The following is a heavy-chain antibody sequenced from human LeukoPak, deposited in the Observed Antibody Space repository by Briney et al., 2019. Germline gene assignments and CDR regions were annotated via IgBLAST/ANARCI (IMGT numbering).Heavy chain of an antibody. Sequence: TSETLSLTCAVYGGSFSGYYWSWIRQPPGKGLEWIWEINHSGSTNYNPSLKSRVTISVDTSKNQFSLKLSSVTAADTAVYYCATYYDILSGYTFDYWGQGTLVAVSS. CDR1: GGSFSGYY. CDR3: ATYYDILSGYTFDY. CDR2: INHSGST. J-gene: IGHJ4*02. V-gene: IGHV4-34*01. D-gene: IGHD3-9*01.